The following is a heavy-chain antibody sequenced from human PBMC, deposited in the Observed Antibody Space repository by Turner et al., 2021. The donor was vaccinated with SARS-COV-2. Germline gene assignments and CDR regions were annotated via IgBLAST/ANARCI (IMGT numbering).Heavy chain of an antibody. V-gene: IGHV3-9*01. D-gene: IGHD2-2*03. J-gene: IGHJ5*02. Sequence: EVQLVESGGGLVQPGSSLRLSCAASGFTFDDYAMHWVRQAPGKGLEWVSGISWKSGRIGYADSVKGRFTISRDNAKNSLYLQMNSLKAEDTALYYCVRGLDSMGYNWFDPWGLGTLVTVSS. CDR3: VRGLDSMGYNWFDP. CDR2: ISWKSGRI. CDR1: GFTFDDYA.